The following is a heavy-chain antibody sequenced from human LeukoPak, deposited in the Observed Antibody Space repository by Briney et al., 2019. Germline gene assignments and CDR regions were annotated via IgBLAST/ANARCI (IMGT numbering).Heavy chain of an antibody. CDR2: ISYDGTNK. D-gene: IGHD3-22*01. Sequence: GGSLRLSCAASGFSFNNYGMHWVRQAPGKGLEWAAVISYDGTNKYYADSVRGRFTISRDNAKNTVFLQMNSLRVEDTAVYYCARDQGVAGWLSAWGQGTLVTVSS. CDR1: GFSFNNYG. CDR3: ARDQGVAGWLSA. V-gene: IGHV3-30*03. J-gene: IGHJ4*02.